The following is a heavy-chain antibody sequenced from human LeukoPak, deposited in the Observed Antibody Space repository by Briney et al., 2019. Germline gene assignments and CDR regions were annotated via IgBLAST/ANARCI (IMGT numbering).Heavy chain of an antibody. D-gene: IGHD1-26*01. CDR3: ARDRKAGGVGEFDP. Sequence: GGSLRLSCAASGFTFSSYAMHWVRQAPGKGLEWVAVISYDGSNKYYTDSVKGRFTISRDNSKNTLYLQMSSLRTEDTAVYYCARDRKAGGVGEFDPWGQGTLVTVSS. J-gene: IGHJ5*02. CDR2: ISYDGSNK. CDR1: GFTFSSYA. V-gene: IGHV3-30*04.